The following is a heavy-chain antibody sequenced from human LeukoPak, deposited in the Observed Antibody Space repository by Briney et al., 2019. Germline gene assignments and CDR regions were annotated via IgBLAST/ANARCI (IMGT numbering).Heavy chain of an antibody. J-gene: IGHJ6*03. CDR1: GFTFSDYY. Sequence: PGGSLRLSCAASGFTFSDYYMSWIRQAPGKGLELVSYISSSGSTIYHADSVKGRLTHSSDNPKNSLYLQMNSLRAEDPAVYYCARDGYYDFWSGYYSHYYYSMDVWGKGTTVTVSS. CDR3: ARDGYYDFWSGYYSHYYYSMDV. D-gene: IGHD3-3*01. CDR2: ISSSGSTI. V-gene: IGHV3-11*04.